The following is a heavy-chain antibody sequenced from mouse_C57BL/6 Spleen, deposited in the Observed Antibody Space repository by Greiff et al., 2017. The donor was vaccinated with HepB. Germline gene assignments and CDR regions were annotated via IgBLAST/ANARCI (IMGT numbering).Heavy chain of an antibody. D-gene: IGHD2-5*01. CDR3: ARAGYYSNYPPWFAD. V-gene: IGHV5S21*01. CDR2: ISSGGDYI. Sequence: EVKLVESGAGLVKPGGSLKLSCAASGFTFSSYAMSWVRQTPEKRLGWVAYISSGGDYIYYADTVKGRFTISRDNARNTLYLQMSSLKSEDTAMYYCARAGYYSNYPPWFADWGQGTLVTVSA. CDR1: GFTFSSYA. J-gene: IGHJ3*01.